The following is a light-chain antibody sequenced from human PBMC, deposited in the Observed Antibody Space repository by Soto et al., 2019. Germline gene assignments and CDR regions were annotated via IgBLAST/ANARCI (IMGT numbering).Light chain of an antibody. V-gene: IGLV1-47*01. CDR2: RND. CDR3: ATWDDTLSGPV. J-gene: IGLJ2*01. CDR1: TSNIGNNY. Sequence: QSVLTQPPSASETPGQRVTISCSGSTSNIGNNYVYWYHQLPGAAPRLLIYRNDKRPTGVPDRFSGSKAGTSASLAISGLRSEDEADYHCATWDDTLSGPVFGGGTKLTVL.